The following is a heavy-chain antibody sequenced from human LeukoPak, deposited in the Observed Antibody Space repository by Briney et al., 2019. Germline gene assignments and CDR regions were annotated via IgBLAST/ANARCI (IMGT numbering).Heavy chain of an antibody. CDR1: GFTFSTYA. Sequence: GGSLRLSCAASGFTFSTYAMSWVRQATGKGLEWVSGISGSGGSTYYADSVKGRFTISRDNSKNTLYLQMNSLRAEDTAVYYCARDIAGALVRGVIVFWGQGTLVTVSS. CDR2: ISGSGGST. J-gene: IGHJ4*02. D-gene: IGHD3-10*01. V-gene: IGHV3-23*01. CDR3: ARDIAGALVRGVIVF.